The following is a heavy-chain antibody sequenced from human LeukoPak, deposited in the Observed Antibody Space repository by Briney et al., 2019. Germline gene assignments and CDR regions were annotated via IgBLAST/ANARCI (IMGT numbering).Heavy chain of an antibody. V-gene: IGHV1-2*02. CDR3: ARDVRLVVVPAETPDDY. CDR1: GYTFTGYY. J-gene: IGHJ4*02. Sequence: ASVKVSCKASGYTFTGYYMHWVRQAPGQGLEWMGWINPNSGGTNYAQKFQGRVTMTRDTSISTAYMELSRLRSDDTAVYYCARDVRLVVVPAETPDDYWGQGTLVTVSS. CDR2: INPNSGGT. D-gene: IGHD2-2*01.